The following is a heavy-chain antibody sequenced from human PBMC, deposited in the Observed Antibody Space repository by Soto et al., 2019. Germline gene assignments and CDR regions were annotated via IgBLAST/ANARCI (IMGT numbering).Heavy chain of an antibody. J-gene: IGHJ4*02. CDR1: GGSISSGGYY. CDR3: ARRAVAAIDY. D-gene: IGHD6-19*01. CDR2: IYYSGST. V-gene: IGHV4-31*02. Sequence: SSETLSLTXTVSGGSISSGGYYWSWIRQHPGKGLEWIGYIYYSGSTYYNPSLKSRVTISVDTSKNQFSLKLSSVTAADTAVYYCARRAVAAIDYWGQGTLVTVSS.